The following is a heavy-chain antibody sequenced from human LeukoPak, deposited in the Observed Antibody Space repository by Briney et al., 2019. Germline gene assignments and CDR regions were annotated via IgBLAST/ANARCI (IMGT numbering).Heavy chain of an antibody. CDR3: ARKAWPDDAFDI. Sequence: SETLSLTCTVSGGSISSYYWSWIRQPPGKGLEWIGYIQYSGSTNYNPSLKSRLTISVDMSKNQFSLKLTSVTAADTAVYYCARKAWPDDAFDIWGQGTAVFVSS. J-gene: IGHJ3*02. CDR2: IQYSGST. D-gene: IGHD5-12*01. CDR1: GGSISSYY. V-gene: IGHV4-59*08.